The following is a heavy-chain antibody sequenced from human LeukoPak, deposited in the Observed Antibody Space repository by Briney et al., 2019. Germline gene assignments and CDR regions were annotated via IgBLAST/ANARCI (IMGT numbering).Heavy chain of an antibody. CDR1: GFTFRSYV. D-gene: IGHD1-26*01. Sequence: GGSLRLSCAASGFTFRSYVMSWVRQVPGKGLEWVSAITGDGGGTNHADSVKGRFTISRDNSKNTLYLQMNSLRAEVTAVYYCAKETSSGNFVTIDCWGEGTLVTVSS. CDR2: ITGDGGGT. V-gene: IGHV3-23*01. J-gene: IGHJ4*02. CDR3: AKETSSGNFVTIDC.